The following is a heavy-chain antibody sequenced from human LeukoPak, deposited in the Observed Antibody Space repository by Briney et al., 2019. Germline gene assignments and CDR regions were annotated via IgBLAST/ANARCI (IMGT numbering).Heavy chain of an antibody. CDR3: ARAVYDSSGYWGD. V-gene: IGHV4-59*01. CDR2: IYYSGGT. J-gene: IGHJ4*02. D-gene: IGHD3-22*01. Sequence: SETLSLTCTVSGGSISSYYWSWIRQPPGKGLEWVGQIYYSGGTNYNPSLKSRVTISIDTSKNQFSLKLNSVTAADTAVYYCARAVYDSSGYWGDWGQGTLVTVSS. CDR1: GGSISSYY.